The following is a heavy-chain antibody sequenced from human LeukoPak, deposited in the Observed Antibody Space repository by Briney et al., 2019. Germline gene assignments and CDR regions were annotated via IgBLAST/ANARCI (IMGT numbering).Heavy chain of an antibody. Sequence: ASVKVSCKASGYTFTSYDINWVRQATGQGLEWMGWMNPNSGNTGYAQKFQGRVTMTRNTSISTAYMELSSLRSDDTAVYYCARDQGYYYDSSGYIPGIDYWGQGTLVTVSS. CDR3: ARDQGYYYDSSGYIPGIDY. D-gene: IGHD3-22*01. V-gene: IGHV1-8*01. CDR2: MNPNSGNT. J-gene: IGHJ4*02. CDR1: GYTFTSYD.